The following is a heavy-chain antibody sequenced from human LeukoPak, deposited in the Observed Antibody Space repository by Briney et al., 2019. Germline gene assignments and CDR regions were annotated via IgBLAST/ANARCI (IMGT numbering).Heavy chain of an antibody. CDR2: ISGSGGST. V-gene: IGHV3-23*01. CDR3: AKDLELFRY. Sequence: GGSLRLACAASGFTFSSYAMSWVRQAPGKGLEWVSAISGSGGSTYYADSVKGRFTIPRDNSKSTLYLQMNSLRAEDTAVYYCAKDLELFRYWGQGTLVTVSS. D-gene: IGHD3-10*01. J-gene: IGHJ4*02. CDR1: GFTFSSYA.